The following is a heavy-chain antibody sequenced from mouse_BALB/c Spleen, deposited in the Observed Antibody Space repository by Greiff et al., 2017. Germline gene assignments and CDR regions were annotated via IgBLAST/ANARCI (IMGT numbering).Heavy chain of an antibody. D-gene: IGHD2-1*01. J-gene: IGHJ3*01. V-gene: IGHV7-3*02. CDR1: GFTFTDYY. CDR2: IRNKANGYTT. Sequence: EVKLMESGGGLVQPGGSLRLSCATSGFTFTDYYMSWVRQPPGKALEWLGFIRNKANGYTTEYSASVKGRFTISRDNSQSILYLQMNTLRAEDSATYYCARDLDGNYDAYWGQGTLVTVSA. CDR3: ARDLDGNYDAY.